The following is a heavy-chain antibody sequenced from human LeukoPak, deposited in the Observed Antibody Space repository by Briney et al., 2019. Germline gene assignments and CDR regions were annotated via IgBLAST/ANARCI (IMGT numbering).Heavy chain of an antibody. CDR3: ARGNYYGSGNKHDAFDI. CDR1: GYTFTGYY. J-gene: IGHJ3*02. Sequence: ASVKVSCKASGYTFTGYYLHWVRQAPGQGLEWMGWINPNTGGTNYAQKFQDRVTTTRDTSISTAYMELSELRSDDTAVYYCARGNYYGSGNKHDAFDIWGQGTMVIVSS. V-gene: IGHV1-2*02. D-gene: IGHD3-10*01. CDR2: INPNTGGT.